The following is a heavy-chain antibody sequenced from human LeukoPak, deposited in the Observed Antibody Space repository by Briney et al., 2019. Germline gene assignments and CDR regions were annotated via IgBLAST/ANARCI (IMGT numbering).Heavy chain of an antibody. Sequence: GASVKVSCKASGGTFSSYTINWVRQATGQGLEWMGWMNPNSGNTGYAQKFQGRVTITRNTSISTAYMELSSLRSEDTAVYYCARARQDYGDLIDYWGQGTLVTVSS. J-gene: IGHJ4*02. CDR3: ARARQDYGDLIDY. CDR1: GGTFSSYT. V-gene: IGHV1-8*03. CDR2: MNPNSGNT. D-gene: IGHD4-17*01.